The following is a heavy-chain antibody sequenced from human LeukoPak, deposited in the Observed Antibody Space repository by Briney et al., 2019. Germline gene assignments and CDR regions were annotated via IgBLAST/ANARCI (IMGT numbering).Heavy chain of an antibody. CDR1: GYTISSGDY. CDR3: VRDTEVGKIVVVAATTWFDP. V-gene: IGHV4-38-2*02. CDR2: IYRGGST. Sequence: SETLSLTCAVSGYTISSGDYRGGRRAPAEGVVWWIGSIYRGGSTYYNPSLKGRFTISVDTSKNQFYLKLSTVTAADTAVYYCVRDTEVGKIVVVAATTWFDPRGQGTLVTVPS. D-gene: IGHD2-15*01. J-gene: IGHJ5*02.